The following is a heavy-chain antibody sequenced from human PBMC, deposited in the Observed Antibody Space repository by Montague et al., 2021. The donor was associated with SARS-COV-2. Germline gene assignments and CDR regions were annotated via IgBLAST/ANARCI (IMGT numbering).Heavy chain of an antibody. CDR3: ARDGLTTVTTYYFDH. CDR1: GFPFSAYW. V-gene: IGHV3-7*01. J-gene: IGHJ4*02. D-gene: IGHD4-17*01. CDR2: IKQDGSER. Sequence: SLRLSCAASGFPFSAYWMSWVRQAPGKGLEWVANIKQDGSERYYVDSVKGRFTISRDNAKKSLYLQMNSLRAEDTAVYYCARDGLTTVTTYYFDHRGQGTLVTVSS.